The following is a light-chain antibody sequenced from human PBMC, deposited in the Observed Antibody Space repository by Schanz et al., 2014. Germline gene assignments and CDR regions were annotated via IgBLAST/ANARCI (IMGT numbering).Light chain of an antibody. CDR3: SSYTSSRTIA. V-gene: IGLV2-8*01. Sequence: QSALTQPPSASGSPGQSVTISCTGTSSDVGGYNYVSWYQQHPGKAPKLMIYEDTKRPSGVPDRFSGSKSGNTASLTVSGLQAEDEAHYYCSSYTSSRTIAFGGGTKLTVL. J-gene: IGLJ3*02. CDR2: EDT. CDR1: SSDVGGYNY.